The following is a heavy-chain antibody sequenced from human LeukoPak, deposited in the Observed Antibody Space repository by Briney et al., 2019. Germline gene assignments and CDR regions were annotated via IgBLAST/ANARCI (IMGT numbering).Heavy chain of an antibody. V-gene: IGHV3-23*01. CDR2: ISGSGGIT. J-gene: IGHJ4*01. Sequence: GGSLRLSCAASGFTFSSYVMSWVRQAPGKGLEWVSAISGSGGITYHADSVKGRFTISRDNSKNTLYLQMISLRADDTAVYYCAKGLGSNWRCFDSWGHGTLVTVSS. CDR1: GFTFSSYV. CDR3: AKGLGSNWRCFDS. D-gene: IGHD5-24*01.